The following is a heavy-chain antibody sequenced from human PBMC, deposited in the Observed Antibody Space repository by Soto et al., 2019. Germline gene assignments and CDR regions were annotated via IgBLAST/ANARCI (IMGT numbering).Heavy chain of an antibody. CDR2: IDTTGDT. CDR1: GFIFRSYA. V-gene: IGHV3-13*04. D-gene: IGHD2-15*01. CDR3: ARGGCSGGSCPADY. Sequence: EVQLVESGGGLVQPGGSLRLSCAASGFIFRSYAMHWVRQASGKGLEWVSVIDTTGDTYYPGSVKGRFTISRDNAKNSLYLQMNSLRAGDTAVYYCARGGCSGGSCPADYWGQGTLVTVSS. J-gene: IGHJ4*02.